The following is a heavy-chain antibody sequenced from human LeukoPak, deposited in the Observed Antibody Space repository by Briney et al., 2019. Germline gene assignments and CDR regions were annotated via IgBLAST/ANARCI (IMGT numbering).Heavy chain of an antibody. V-gene: IGHV4-34*01. Sequence: PSETLSLTCAVYGGSFSGYYWSWIRQPPGKGLEWIGEINHSGSTYYNPSLKSRVTISVDTPKNQFSLKLSPVTAADTAVYYCAREDYGGNSFLLPYYWGQGTLVTVSS. J-gene: IGHJ4*02. D-gene: IGHD4-23*01. CDR2: INHSGST. CDR3: AREDYGGNSFLLPYY. CDR1: GGSFSGYY.